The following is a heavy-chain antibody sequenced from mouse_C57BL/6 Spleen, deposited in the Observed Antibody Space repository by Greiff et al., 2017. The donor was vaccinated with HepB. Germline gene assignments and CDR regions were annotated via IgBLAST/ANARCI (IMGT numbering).Heavy chain of an antibody. CDR1: GYTFTDYY. CDR3: AREVYYDYDVDY. CDR2: INPNNGGT. V-gene: IGHV1-26*01. Sequence: VQLQQSGPELVKPGASVKISCKASGYTFTDYYMNWVKQSHGKSLEWIGDINPNNGGTSYNQKFKGKATLTVDKSSSTAYMELRSLTSEDSAVYYCAREVYYDYDVDYWGQGTTLTVSS. D-gene: IGHD2-4*01. J-gene: IGHJ2*01.